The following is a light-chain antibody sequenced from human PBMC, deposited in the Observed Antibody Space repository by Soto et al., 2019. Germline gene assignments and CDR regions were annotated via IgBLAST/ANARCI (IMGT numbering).Light chain of an antibody. CDR2: AAS. CDR3: QTYSSGRVT. V-gene: IGKV1-27*01. J-gene: IGKJ4*01. CDR1: QGISNS. Sequence: DIQMTQSPSSLSASVGDRVTITCRASQGISNSLAWYQQNAGKSPKLLIYAASNLQAGVPSRLSGSRSGTDFSLTISSLKPEDVATYYCQTYSSGRVTFGGGTKVDIK.